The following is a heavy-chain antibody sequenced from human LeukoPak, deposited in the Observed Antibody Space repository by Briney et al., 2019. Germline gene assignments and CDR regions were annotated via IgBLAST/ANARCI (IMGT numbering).Heavy chain of an antibody. Sequence: GGSLRLSCKASEFSFSNFAMYWVRQAPGKGLEWLAVISYDGSIRYYADSVKGRFTISRDNSNNTVHLQMNSLRPDDSALYYCAREDNPLWFDPWGQGTLVTVSS. J-gene: IGHJ5*02. CDR2: ISYDGSIR. V-gene: IGHV3-30-3*01. D-gene: IGHD1-1*01. CDR3: AREDNPLWFDP. CDR1: EFSFSNFA.